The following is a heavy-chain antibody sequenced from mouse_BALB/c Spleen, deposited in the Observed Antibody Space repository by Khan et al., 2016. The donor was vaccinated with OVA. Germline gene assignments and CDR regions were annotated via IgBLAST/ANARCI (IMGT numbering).Heavy chain of an antibody. CDR2: INSNGGTS. D-gene: IGHD2-14*01. CDR3: GRIYYRDDEGYGYFDV. Sequence: EVELVESGGGLVQPGGSLKLSCAASGFTFSGYGMSWVRQTPDKRLELVATINSNGGTSYYPDSVKGRFTISRDNAKNTLHLQMSSLKSEDTAMYNCGRIYYRDDEGYGYFDVWGAGTAVTVSS. J-gene: IGHJ1*01. CDR1: GFTFSGYG. V-gene: IGHV5-6-3*01.